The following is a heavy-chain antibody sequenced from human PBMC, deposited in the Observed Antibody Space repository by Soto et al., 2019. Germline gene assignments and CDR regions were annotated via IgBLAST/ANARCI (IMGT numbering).Heavy chain of an antibody. CDR2: IKSKTDGGTA. V-gene: IGHV3-15*01. Sequence: GGSLRLSCVASGFNLSHPWMTWVRQAAGKGLEWVGRIKSKTDGGTADYAATVKGRATISRDDSKNTVYLKMNSLKTEDTAVYYCTTGIYYDILTGYHNVAYWGQGALVTVSS. CDR3: TTGIYYDILTGYHNVAY. CDR1: GFNLSHPW. J-gene: IGHJ4*02. D-gene: IGHD3-9*01.